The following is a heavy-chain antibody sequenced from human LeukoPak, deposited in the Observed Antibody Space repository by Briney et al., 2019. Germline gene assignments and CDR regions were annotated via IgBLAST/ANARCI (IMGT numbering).Heavy chain of an antibody. CDR2: ISYSGTT. J-gene: IGHJ3*02. Sequence: SSETLSLTCTVSGGSTSSYYWSWIRQPPGKGLEWIGYISYSGTTTYNPSLKSRVTISVGTSKNQFFLKLSSVTAADTAVYYCARGRSGYTYVHDAFDIWGQGTMVTVSS. CDR1: GGSTSSYY. CDR3: ARGRSGYTYVHDAFDI. D-gene: IGHD5-18*01. V-gene: IGHV4-59*01.